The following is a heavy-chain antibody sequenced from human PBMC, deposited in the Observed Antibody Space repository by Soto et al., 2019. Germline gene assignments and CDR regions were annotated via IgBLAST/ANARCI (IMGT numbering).Heavy chain of an antibody. J-gene: IGHJ3*02. CDR2: LSYSGNT. CDR1: GGSITSGTYY. D-gene: IGHD3-16*01. CDR3: ARVGFNTKVTVGGGFAI. V-gene: IGHV4-39*01. Sequence: SETLSLTCTVSGGSITSGTYYWGWVRQPPGKGPEWIGSLSYSGNTYYNPSLKSRVTISVDTSKNEYSVRLSSMTATDTAVYFCARVGFNTKVTVGGGFAIWGQGTLVTVSS.